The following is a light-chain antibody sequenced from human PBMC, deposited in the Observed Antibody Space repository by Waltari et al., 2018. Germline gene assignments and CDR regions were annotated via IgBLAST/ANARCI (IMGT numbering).Light chain of an antibody. Sequence: SCRASQSVSRYLAWYQQKPGQAPRLLIYGASSRATGIPDRFSGSGSVTDFSLTISRLEPEDFAVYYCQNHERLPAMFGQGTKVEIK. V-gene: IGKV3-20*01. CDR1: QSVSRY. J-gene: IGKJ1*01. CDR3: QNHERLPAM. CDR2: GAS.